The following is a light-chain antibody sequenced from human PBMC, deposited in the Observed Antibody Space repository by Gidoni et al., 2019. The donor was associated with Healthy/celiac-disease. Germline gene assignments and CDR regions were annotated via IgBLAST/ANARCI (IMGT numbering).Light chain of an antibody. V-gene: IGKV3-20*01. CDR1: QSVSSSY. Sequence: EIVLTQSPGTLSLSPGGRATLSCRAGQSVSSSYLAWYQRKPGPAPRLLIYGASSRATGIPDRFRGSGSGTDFTLTISRLEPEDFAVYFCQRYGSFXXXTKVEIK. J-gene: IGKJ2*01. CDR3: QRYGS. CDR2: GAS.